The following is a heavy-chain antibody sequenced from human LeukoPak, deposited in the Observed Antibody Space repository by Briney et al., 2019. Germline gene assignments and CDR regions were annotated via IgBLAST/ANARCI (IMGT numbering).Heavy chain of an antibody. CDR3: ARLRVRGVMVYYYGMDV. D-gene: IGHD3-10*01. V-gene: IGHV3-33*01. Sequence: GGSLRLSCAASGFTFRSYGMHWVRQAPGKGLEWVAIIWYDGSKKYYADSVKGRFTISRDNSKNTLYLQMNSLRAEDTAVYYCARLRVRGVMVYYYGMDVWGKGTTVTVSS. J-gene: IGHJ6*04. CDR1: GFTFRSYG. CDR2: IWYDGSKK.